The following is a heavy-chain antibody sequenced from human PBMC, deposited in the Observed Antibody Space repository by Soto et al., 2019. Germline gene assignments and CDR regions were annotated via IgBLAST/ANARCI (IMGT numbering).Heavy chain of an antibody. CDR2: IYYSGST. J-gene: IGHJ3*02. CDR1: GGSISSGGYY. D-gene: IGHD6-13*01. V-gene: IGHV4-31*03. Sequence: SQTLSLTCTVSGGSISSGGYYWSWIRQHPGKGLEWIGYIYYSGSTYYNPSLKSRVTISVDTSKNQFSLKLSSVTAADTAVYYCARDQAAAGTLAFDIWGQGTMVTVSS. CDR3: ARDQAAAGTLAFDI.